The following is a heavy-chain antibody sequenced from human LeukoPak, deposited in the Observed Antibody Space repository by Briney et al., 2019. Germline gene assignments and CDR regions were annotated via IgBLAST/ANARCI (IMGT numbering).Heavy chain of an antibody. CDR3: ARDGNSDTAAAGWFDP. Sequence: PSETLSLTCTVSGGSISSSSYYWGWIRQPPGKGLEWIGSIYYSGSTYYNPSLKSRVTISVDTSKNQFSLKLSSVTAADTAVYYCARDGNSDTAAAGWFDPWGQGTLVTVSP. J-gene: IGHJ5*02. CDR1: GGSISSSSYY. V-gene: IGHV4-39*07. CDR2: IYYSGST. D-gene: IGHD6-13*01.